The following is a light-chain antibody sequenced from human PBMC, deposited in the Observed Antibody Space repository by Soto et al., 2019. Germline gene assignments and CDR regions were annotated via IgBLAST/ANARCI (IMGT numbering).Light chain of an antibody. Sequence: DIQMTQSPSSLSTSVGDRVTITCRTSQSVSTYLTWYQQRPGKAPKLLIYGASSLQSGVPSRFSGSGSGTHFTLTISSLQPEDFATYYCQEGSTLLTFGGGTKVEIK. CDR2: GAS. J-gene: IGKJ4*01. CDR1: QSVSTY. CDR3: QEGSTLLT. V-gene: IGKV1-39*01.